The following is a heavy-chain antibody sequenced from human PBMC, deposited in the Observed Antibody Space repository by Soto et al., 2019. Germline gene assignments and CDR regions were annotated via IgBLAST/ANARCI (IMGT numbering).Heavy chain of an antibody. CDR3: ARDKITGLFDY. J-gene: IGHJ4*02. CDR1: DGSISSSSYY. Sequence: SETLSLTCSVSDGSISSSSYYWAWIRQAPGKGLEWIGSINYSGKTYYNPSLKSRVTISVDTSKNQFSLKLTSVTAADTAVYYCARDKITGLFDYWGQGTLVTVSS. V-gene: IGHV4-39*02. D-gene: IGHD2-8*02. CDR2: INYSGKT.